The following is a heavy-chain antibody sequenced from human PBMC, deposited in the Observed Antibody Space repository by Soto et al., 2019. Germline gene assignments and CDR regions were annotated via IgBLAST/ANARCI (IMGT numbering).Heavy chain of an antibody. D-gene: IGHD3-22*01. CDR1: GGSISTYF. CDR3: AREGCYCDSRGSGVDHYHGVDV. CDR2: IYTTGST. J-gene: IGHJ6*02. V-gene: IGHV4-4*07. Sequence: QVQLQESGPGLMKPSETLSLTCTVSGGSISTYFWSWIRQPAGGGLEWIGRIYTTGSTNYNPSLKSRVTMSLDTSRNQFSLKLSSVTAADTAVYYCAREGCYCDSRGSGVDHYHGVDVWGQGPTVTVSS.